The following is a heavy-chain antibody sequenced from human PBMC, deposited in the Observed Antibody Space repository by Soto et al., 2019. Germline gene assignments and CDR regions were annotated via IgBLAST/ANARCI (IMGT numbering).Heavy chain of an antibody. CDR3: AKVDRYCSGGSCSSMGPLDY. CDR1: GFTFSSYA. J-gene: IGHJ4*02. D-gene: IGHD2-15*01. Sequence: EVQLLESGGGLVQPGGSLRLSCAASGFTFSSYAMSWVRQAPGKGLECVSAISGSGGSTYYADSVKGRFTISRDNSKNTLYLQMNSLRAEDTAVYYCAKVDRYCSGGSCSSMGPLDYWGQGTLVTVSS. CDR2: ISGSGGST. V-gene: IGHV3-23*01.